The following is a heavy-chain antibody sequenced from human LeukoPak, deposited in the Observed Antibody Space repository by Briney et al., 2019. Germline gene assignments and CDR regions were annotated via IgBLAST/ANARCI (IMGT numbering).Heavy chain of an antibody. Sequence: GGSLRLSCAASGFSFGSYAMSWVRQAPGKGLEWVSAIRGSSGSTYNAESVKGRFTISRDNSKNTLYLQMNSLRAEDTAVYYCAKLNGASPLYGMDVWGQGTTVTVSS. CDR3: AKLNGASPLYGMDV. D-gene: IGHD4-17*01. V-gene: IGHV3-23*01. CDR1: GFSFGSYA. CDR2: IRGSSGST. J-gene: IGHJ6*02.